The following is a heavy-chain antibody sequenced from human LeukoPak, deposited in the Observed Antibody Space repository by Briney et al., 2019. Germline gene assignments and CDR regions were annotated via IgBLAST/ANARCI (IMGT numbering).Heavy chain of an antibody. CDR1: GGPISSHY. V-gene: IGHV4-59*11. Sequence: SETLSLTCTVSGGPISSHYWSWIRQPPGKGLEWIGYIYYSGSTNYNPSLKSRVTISVDTSKNQFSLKLSSVTAADTAVYYCARDRKASSSKSSYWFDPWGQGTQVTVSS. CDR3: ARDRKASSSKSSYWFDP. CDR2: IYYSGST. J-gene: IGHJ5*02. D-gene: IGHD6-13*01.